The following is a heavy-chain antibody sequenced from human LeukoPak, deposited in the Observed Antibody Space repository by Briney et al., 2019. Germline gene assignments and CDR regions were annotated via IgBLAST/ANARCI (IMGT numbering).Heavy chain of an antibody. J-gene: IGHJ5*02. CDR2: ISDSGRT. Sequence: PSQTLSLTCTVSGGSISSGGYFWSWLRQHPGKGLEWIAYISDSGRTNHNPSLKSRVTISVDASKNQFSLQLSSVTAADTAVYFCARAFRSNPYNWFDPWGQGTLVTVSS. CDR1: GGSISSGGYF. V-gene: IGHV4-31*03. CDR3: ARAFRSNPYNWFDP.